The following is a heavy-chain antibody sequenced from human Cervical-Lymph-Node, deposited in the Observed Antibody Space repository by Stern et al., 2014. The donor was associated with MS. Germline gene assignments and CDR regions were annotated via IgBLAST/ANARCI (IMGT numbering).Heavy chain of an antibody. Sequence: EVQLEESGAELKKPGASVRISCKGSGYSLTNTWIGWVRQMPGQGLEWMGISSPADSETRCSPSFQGQVTISADKSINTAYLQWSSLKASDTAMYYWARGRGIALRPDYWGQGTLVTVSS. CDR2: SSPADSET. CDR1: GYSLTNTW. D-gene: IGHD6-13*01. CDR3: ARGRGIALRPDY. V-gene: IGHV5-51*03. J-gene: IGHJ4*02.